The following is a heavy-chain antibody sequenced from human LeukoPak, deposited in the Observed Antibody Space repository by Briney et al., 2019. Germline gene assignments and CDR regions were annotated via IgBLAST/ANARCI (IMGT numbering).Heavy chain of an antibody. CDR3: AKGQVGATGYFVY. D-gene: IGHD1-26*01. J-gene: IGHJ4*02. Sequence: PGSSLRLSCAASGVTFDNYAMHWVRQAPGKGLEWVSYISWNGGSIGYGDSVKGRFTISRDNAKNSLYLQMNSLRAEDTALYYCAKGQVGATGYFVYWGQGTLVTISS. CDR1: GVTFDNYA. CDR2: ISWNGGSI. V-gene: IGHV3-9*01.